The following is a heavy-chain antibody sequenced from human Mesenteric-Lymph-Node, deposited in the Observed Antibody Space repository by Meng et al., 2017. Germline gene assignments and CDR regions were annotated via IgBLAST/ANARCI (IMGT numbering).Heavy chain of an antibody. CDR3: AKGQLRWFGVFDP. V-gene: IGHV3-43*01. CDR1: CLSFDDYI. D-gene: IGHD3-10*01. CDR2: ISWAGCST. Sequence: RVVSGGVVLKHGGSLWRSCADSCLSFDDYIVLWVRQAAGEGREWVCLISWAGCSTSHADSVKGRFTISRDNSNNSLSLQMISLRTEDTALYYCAKGQLRWFGVFDPWGQGTLVTVSS. J-gene: IGHJ5*02.